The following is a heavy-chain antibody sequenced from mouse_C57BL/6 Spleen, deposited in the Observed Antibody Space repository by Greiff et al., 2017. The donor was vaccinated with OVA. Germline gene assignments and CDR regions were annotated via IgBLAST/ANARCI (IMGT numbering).Heavy chain of an antibody. J-gene: IGHJ2*01. CDR1: GYTFTSYW. CDR3: ASQAFYYSNPFDY. D-gene: IGHD2-5*01. CDR2: IYPGSGST. Sequence: QVQLQPPWAELVKPGASVKMSCKASGYTFTSYWITWVKQRPGQGLAWIGDIYPGSGSTNYNEKFKSKATLTVDTSSSTAYMQLSSLTSEDSAVYYCASQAFYYSNPFDYWGQGTTLTVSS. V-gene: IGHV1-55*01.